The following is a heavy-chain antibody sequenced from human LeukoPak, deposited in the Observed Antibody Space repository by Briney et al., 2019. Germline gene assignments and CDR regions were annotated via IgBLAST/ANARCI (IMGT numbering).Heavy chain of an antibody. CDR2: VYPGDSDT. CDR1: GYSFTNYW. D-gene: IGHD2-21*02. Sequence: GESLKISCKGSGYSFTNYWIGWVRQMPGKGLEWMGIVYPGDSDTRYSPSFQDQVTISADKSISTAYLQWSSLKASDTAMYYCARRLYCGGDCYPGNWFDPWGQGTLVTVSS. J-gene: IGHJ5*02. CDR3: ARRLYCGGDCYPGNWFDP. V-gene: IGHV5-51*01.